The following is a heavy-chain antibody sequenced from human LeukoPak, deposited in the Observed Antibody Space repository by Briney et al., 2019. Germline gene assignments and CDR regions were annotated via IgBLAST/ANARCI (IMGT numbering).Heavy chain of an antibody. CDR2: IIPIFGTA. CDR3: ATERGSGYEYDY. J-gene: IGHJ4*02. D-gene: IGHD5-12*01. CDR1: GGTFSSYA. V-gene: IGHV1-69*06. Sequence: SVKVSCKASGGTFSSYAISWVRQAPGQGLEWMGGIIPIFGTANYAQKFQGRVTMTEDTSTDTAYMELSSLRSEDTAVYYCATERGSGYEYDYWGQGTLVTVSS.